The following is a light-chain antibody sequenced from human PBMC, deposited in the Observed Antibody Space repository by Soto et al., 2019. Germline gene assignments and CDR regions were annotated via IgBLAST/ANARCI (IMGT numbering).Light chain of an antibody. CDR2: DAS. CDR1: QSVSSY. V-gene: IGKV3-11*01. CDR3: QQRYNSLT. J-gene: IGKJ4*01. Sequence: EIVLTQSPATLSLSPGERATLSCRASQSVSSYLAWYQQKPGQAPRLLIYDASNRATGIPARFSGSGSGTDFTLTISSLEPEDFAVYYCQQRYNSLTFGGGTKVDIK.